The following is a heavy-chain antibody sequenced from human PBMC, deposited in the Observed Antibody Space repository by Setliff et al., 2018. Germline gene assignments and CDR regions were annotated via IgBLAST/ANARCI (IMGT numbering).Heavy chain of an antibody. CDR3: ARAYYGTVNGYSSYYGLDV. CDR1: GFRFSSFW. J-gene: IGHJ6*02. V-gene: IGHV3-7*01. Sequence: PGGSLRLSCETSGFRFSSFWMNWVRQAPGRGLEWVANIKQDGSEKYYGDSVKGRFTISRDNAKNTLYLQMNSLRAEDTAVYYCARAYYGTVNGYSSYYGLDVWGQGTTVTVSS. D-gene: IGHD3-9*01. CDR2: IKQDGSEK.